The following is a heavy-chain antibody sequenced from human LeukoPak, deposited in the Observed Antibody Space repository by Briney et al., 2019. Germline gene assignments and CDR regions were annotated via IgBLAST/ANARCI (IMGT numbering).Heavy chain of an antibody. CDR2: IYSGGGT. Sequence: GGSLRLSCAASGFSVSSNDMNWVRQAPGKGLEWVSVIYSGGGTYYADSVKGRFTISRDNSKNTLFLQINSLRAEDTAVYYCARDMSGPLDYWGQGTLVTVSS. CDR3: ARDMSGPLDY. J-gene: IGHJ4*02. V-gene: IGHV3-53*01. CDR1: GFSVSSND. D-gene: IGHD1-26*01.